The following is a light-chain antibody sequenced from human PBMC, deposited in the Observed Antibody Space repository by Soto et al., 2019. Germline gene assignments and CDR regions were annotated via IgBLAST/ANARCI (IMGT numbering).Light chain of an antibody. CDR3: SSYTSSSTLV. CDR2: DVS. Sequence: QSALTQPGSVSGSPGQSITISSTGTSSDVGGYNYVSWYQQHPGKAPKLMIYDVSNRPSGVSNRFSGSKSGNTASLTISGLQAEHEADYYCSSYTSSSTLVFGGGTKLTVL. V-gene: IGLV2-14*01. J-gene: IGLJ2*01. CDR1: SSDVGGYNY.